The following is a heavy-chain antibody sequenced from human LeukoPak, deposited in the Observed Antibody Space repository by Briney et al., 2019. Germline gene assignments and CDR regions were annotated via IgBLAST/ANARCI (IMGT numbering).Heavy chain of an antibody. CDR3: ARAVVRGVHYYGMDV. Sequence: ASVNVSCKASGYTFTGYYMHWVRQAPGQGLEWMGWINPNSGGTNYAQKFQGWVTMTRDTSISTAYMELSRLRSDDTAVYYCARAVVRGVHYYGMDVWGKGTTVTVSS. CDR1: GYTFTGYY. D-gene: IGHD3-10*01. V-gene: IGHV1-2*04. J-gene: IGHJ6*04. CDR2: INPNSGGT.